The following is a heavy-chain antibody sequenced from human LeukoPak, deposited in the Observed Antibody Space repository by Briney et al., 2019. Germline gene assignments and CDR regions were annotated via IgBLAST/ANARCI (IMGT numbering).Heavy chain of an antibody. CDR2: FRNSGTS. J-gene: IGHJ4*02. Sequence: SETLSLTCTVSDDSISDYYRGWIRQPPGKGLEWIGYFRNSGTSTYNPSLKSRVTISADTSKNQFSLKLNSLTTADTAVYYCTRGAGWLIDYWGQGILVTVSS. V-gene: IGHV4-59*01. CDR3: TRGAGWLIDY. CDR1: DDSISDYY. D-gene: IGHD3-16*01.